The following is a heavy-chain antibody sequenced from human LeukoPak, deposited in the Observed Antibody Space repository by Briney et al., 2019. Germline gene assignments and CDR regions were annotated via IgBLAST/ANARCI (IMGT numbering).Heavy chain of an antibody. CDR3: AGQSYYDALRYFDY. CDR1: GGSISSYY. Sequence: ASETLSLTCTVSGGSISSYYWSWIRQPPGKGLEWIGYIYYSGSTNYNPSLRSRVTISVDTSKNQFSLKLSSVTAADTAVYYCAGQSYYDALRYFDYWGQGTLVTVSS. V-gene: IGHV4-59*08. J-gene: IGHJ4*02. D-gene: IGHD3-22*01. CDR2: IYYSGST.